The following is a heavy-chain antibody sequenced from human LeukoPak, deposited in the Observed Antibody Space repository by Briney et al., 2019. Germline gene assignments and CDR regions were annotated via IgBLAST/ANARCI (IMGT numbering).Heavy chain of an antibody. CDR1: GFTFSSYW. D-gene: IGHD6-13*01. CDR3: ARDLMGIAYRGAFYY. J-gene: IGHJ4*02. Sequence: GGSLRLSCAASGFTFSSYWMHWVRQVPGKGLVWVSRISSDGSSTSYADSVKGRFTVSRDDAKNTLYLQMNSLRAEDTAVYYCARDLMGIAYRGAFYYWGQGTLVTVSS. V-gene: IGHV3-74*01. CDR2: ISSDGSST.